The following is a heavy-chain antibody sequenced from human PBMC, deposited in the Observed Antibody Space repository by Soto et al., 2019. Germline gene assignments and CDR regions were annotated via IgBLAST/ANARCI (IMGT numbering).Heavy chain of an antibody. CDR2: MNPNSGNT. Sequence: ASVKVSCKASGYTFTSYDINWVRQATGQGLEWMGWMNPNSGNTGYALKFQGRVTMTRNTSISTAYMELSSLRSEDTAVYYCARAVLGPDLLADSFVDYYYYMDVWGQGTTVTVSS. V-gene: IGHV1-8*01. D-gene: IGHD3-9*01. CDR1: GYTFTSYD. CDR3: ARAVLGPDLLADSFVDYYYYMDV. J-gene: IGHJ6*03.